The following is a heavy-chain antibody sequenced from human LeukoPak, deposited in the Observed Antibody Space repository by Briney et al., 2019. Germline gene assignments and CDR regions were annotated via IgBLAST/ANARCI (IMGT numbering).Heavy chain of an antibody. D-gene: IGHD3-22*01. J-gene: IGHJ4*02. CDR2: INSDGTTT. CDR3: ARGTLGYHYDTSGYHDY. CDR1: GFTFSNYW. V-gene: IGHV3-74*01. Sequence: PGGSLRLSCADSGFTFSNYWMHWVRQAPGKGLVWVSRINSDGTTTSYADSVKGRFTTSRDNAKNTLYLQMNSLRAEDTAVYYCARGTLGYHYDTSGYHDYWGQGTLVTVSS.